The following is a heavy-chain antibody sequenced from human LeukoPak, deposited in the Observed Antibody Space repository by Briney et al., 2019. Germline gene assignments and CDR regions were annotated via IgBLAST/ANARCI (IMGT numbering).Heavy chain of an antibody. CDR2: IKEDGSEK. CDR1: GFTFSSYG. J-gene: IGHJ6*03. V-gene: IGHV3-7*01. CDR3: ARCRSITIPGAVIPYYYMDV. Sequence: GGSLRLSCAASGFTFSSYGMSWVRQAPGKGLEWVANIKEDGSEKYYVDSVKGRFTISRDNAKNSLYLQTNSLRAEDTAVYYCARCRSITIPGAVIPYYYMDVWGKGTTVTASS. D-gene: IGHD3-3*01.